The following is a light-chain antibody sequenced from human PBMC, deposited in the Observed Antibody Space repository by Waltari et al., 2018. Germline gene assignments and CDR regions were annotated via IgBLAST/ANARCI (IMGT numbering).Light chain of an antibody. J-gene: IGKJ1*01. CDR1: QSINRW. CDR2: SAS. CDR3: QQYSDDWT. Sequence: ITCRASQSINRWLAWYQQKPGKAPNRLIYSASTLESGVPSRFSGSESGAEFTLTISSLQPDDFATYYCQQYSDDWTFGQGTKVEIK. V-gene: IGKV1-5*03.